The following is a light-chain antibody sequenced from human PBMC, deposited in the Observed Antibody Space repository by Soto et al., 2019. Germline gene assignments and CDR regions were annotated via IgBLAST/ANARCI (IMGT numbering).Light chain of an antibody. CDR1: SSDVGGYNF. CDR3: TSYTSRNDFVV. J-gene: IGLJ2*01. V-gene: IGLV2-8*01. CDR2: EVY. Sequence: QSALTQPRSVSGSRGRSVTISCTGTSSDVGGYNFVSWYQQHPGKAPKLLVYEVYKRPSGVPDRFSGSKSGNRASLTVSGLQAEDEADYYCTSYTSRNDFVVFGGGTKFTVL.